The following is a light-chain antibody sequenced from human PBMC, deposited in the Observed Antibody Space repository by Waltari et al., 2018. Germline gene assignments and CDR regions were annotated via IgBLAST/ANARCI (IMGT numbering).Light chain of an antibody. CDR2: AAS. CDR3: QQYDDWPPLT. CDR1: QSIRRN. J-gene: IGKJ4*01. Sequence: EIVMTQSPATLSVSPGDGATLSCRASQSIRRNLAWYQQRPGQSPRLLIYAASTRATGVPGRFSGSGSGTEFTLSISTLQSEDFGVYYCQQYDDWPPLTFGGGTKVEIK. V-gene: IGKV3-15*01.